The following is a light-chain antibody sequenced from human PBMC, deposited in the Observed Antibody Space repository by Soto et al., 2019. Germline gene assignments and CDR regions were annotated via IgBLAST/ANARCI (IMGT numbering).Light chain of an antibody. CDR2: GAS. J-gene: IGKJ3*01. V-gene: IGKV3-20*01. CDR1: QSVSSSY. CDR3: QQYGSSFT. Sequence: EIVLTQSPGTLSLSPGERATLSCRASQSVSSSYLAWYQQKPGQTPRLLIYGASSRATGIPDRFSGSGSGTYFTLTISRLEPEDVAVYYCQQYGSSFTFGPGTKVDIK.